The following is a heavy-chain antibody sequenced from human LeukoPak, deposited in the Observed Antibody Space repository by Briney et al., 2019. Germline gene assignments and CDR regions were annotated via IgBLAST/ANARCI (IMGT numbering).Heavy chain of an antibody. Sequence: KSSQTLSLTCTVSGGSISSGGYYWGWIRQPPGKGLEWIGSIYYSGSTYYNPSLKSRVTISVDTSKNQFSLKLSSVTAADTAVYYCASSSRSMGATRAFDIWGQGTMVTVSS. CDR1: GGSISSGGYY. CDR3: ASSSRSMGATRAFDI. V-gene: IGHV4-39*01. D-gene: IGHD1-26*01. J-gene: IGHJ3*02. CDR2: IYYSGST.